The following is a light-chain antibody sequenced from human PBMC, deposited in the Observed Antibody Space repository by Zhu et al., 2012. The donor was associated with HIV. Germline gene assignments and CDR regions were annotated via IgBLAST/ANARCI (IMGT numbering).Light chain of an antibody. Sequence: EIVLTQSPGTLSLSPGERATLPCRASDSVNKNYVAWYQQKVGQAPRLLIYDTSSRATGIPDRFSGSGSGTDFSLTISRLEPEDFAVYYCQQYGAALRTFGQGTKVEIK. CDR1: DSVNKNY. CDR3: QQYGAALRT. V-gene: IGKV3-20*01. CDR2: DTS. J-gene: IGKJ1*01.